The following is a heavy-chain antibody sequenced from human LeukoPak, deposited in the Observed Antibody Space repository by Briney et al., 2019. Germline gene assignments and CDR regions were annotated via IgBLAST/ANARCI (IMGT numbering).Heavy chain of an antibody. D-gene: IGHD6-13*01. CDR3: ARDSALGIAAAQGFDY. CDR2: IYYSGST. V-gene: IGHV4-39*07. CDR1: GGSISSSSYY. Sequence: PSETLSLTCTVSGGSISSSSYYWGWIRQPPGKGLEWIGSIYYSGSTYYNPSLKSRVTISVDTSKNQFSLKLSSVTAADTAVYYCARDSALGIAAAQGFDYWGQGTLVTVS. J-gene: IGHJ4*02.